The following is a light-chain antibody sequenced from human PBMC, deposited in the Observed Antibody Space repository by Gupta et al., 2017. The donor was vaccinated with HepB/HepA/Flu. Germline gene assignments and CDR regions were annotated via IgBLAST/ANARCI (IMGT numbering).Light chain of an antibody. J-gene: IGKJ3*01. CDR1: QSVSSN. CDR3: QQYNNWPFT. V-gene: IGKV3-15*01. Sequence: EIVMPQSPATLSVSPGERATLSCRASQSVSSNLAWYQQKPGQAPRLLIYCASTRATGIPARFSGSGSGTEFTLTISSLQSEDFAVYYCQQYNNWPFTFGPGTKVDIK. CDR2: CAS.